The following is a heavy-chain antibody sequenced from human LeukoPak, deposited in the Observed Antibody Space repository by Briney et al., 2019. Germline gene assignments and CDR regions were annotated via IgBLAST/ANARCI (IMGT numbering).Heavy chain of an antibody. D-gene: IGHD3-3*01. CDR2: IYYSGST. CDR1: GVSISSYY. V-gene: IGHV4-59*01. J-gene: IGHJ6*02. CDR3: ARDGWYDFWSGPDYYYGMDV. Sequence: SETLSLTCTVSGVSISSYYWSWIRQPPGKGLEWIGYIYYSGSTNYNPSLKSRVTISVDTSKNQFSLKLSSVTAADTAVYYCARDGWYDFWSGPDYYYGMDVWGQGTTVTVSS.